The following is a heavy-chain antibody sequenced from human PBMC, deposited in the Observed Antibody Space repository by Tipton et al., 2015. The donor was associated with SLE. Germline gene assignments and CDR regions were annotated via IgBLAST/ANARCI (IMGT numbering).Heavy chain of an antibody. V-gene: IGHV3-23*01. D-gene: IGHD5-24*01. CDR2: ISDSGGTT. CDR1: GFTFRNYA. Sequence: SLRLSCAASGFTFRNYAMSWVRQAPGKGLEWVSTISDSGGTTYYADSVKGRFTISRDNSKNTLSLQMNSLRAEDTAVYYCAFRGRKVATIQEPYFDYWGQGTLVTVSS. CDR3: AFRGRKVATIQEPYFDY. J-gene: IGHJ4*02.